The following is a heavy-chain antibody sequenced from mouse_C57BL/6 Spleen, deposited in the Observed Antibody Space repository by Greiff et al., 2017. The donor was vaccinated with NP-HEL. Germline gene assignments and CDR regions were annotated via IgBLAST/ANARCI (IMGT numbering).Heavy chain of an antibody. D-gene: IGHD2-3*01. CDR1: GYSITSGYY. V-gene: IGHV3-6*01. J-gene: IGHJ3*01. CDR2: ISYDGSN. Sequence: EVQVVESGPGLVKPSQSLSLTCSVTGYSITSGYYWNWIRQFPGNKLEWMGYISYDGSNNYNPSLKNRISITRDTSKNQFFLKLNSVTTEDTATYYCATIYDGYYQFAYWGQGTLVTVSA. CDR3: ATIYDGYYQFAY.